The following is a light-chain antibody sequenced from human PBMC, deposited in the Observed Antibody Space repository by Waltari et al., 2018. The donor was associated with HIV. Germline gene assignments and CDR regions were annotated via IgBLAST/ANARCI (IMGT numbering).Light chain of an antibody. J-gene: IGKJ5*01. Sequence: EIVLTQSPGTLSLSPGERATLSCRASQSVSSGYLAWYQHKPGQAPRLLIYGAHSRATGIPDRFSGSGSGTDFTLTISRLEPEDFAVYVCQQYGSSPSTFGQGARLEIK. CDR1: QSVSSGY. V-gene: IGKV3-20*01. CDR3: QQYGSSPST. CDR2: GAH.